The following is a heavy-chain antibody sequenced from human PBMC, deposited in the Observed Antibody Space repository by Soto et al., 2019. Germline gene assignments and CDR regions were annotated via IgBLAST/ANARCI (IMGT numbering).Heavy chain of an antibody. J-gene: IGHJ4*02. CDR1: GYTFTSYG. D-gene: IGHD2-15*01. V-gene: IGHV1-18*01. Sequence: GASVKVSCKASGYTFTSYGISWVRQAPGQGLEWMGWISAYNGNTNYAQKLQGRVTVTTDTSTSTAYMELRSLRSDDTAVYYCARSIVVVVAAAFFDYWGRGTLVTVSS. CDR3: ARSIVVVVAAAFFDY. CDR2: ISAYNGNT.